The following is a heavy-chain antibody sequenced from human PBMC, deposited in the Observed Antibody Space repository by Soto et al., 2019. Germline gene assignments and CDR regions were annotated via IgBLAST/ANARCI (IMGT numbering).Heavy chain of an antibody. V-gene: IGHV1-69*01. J-gene: IGHJ5*02. D-gene: IGHD3-3*01. CDR1: GGGFSSYV. Sequence: VKVDRKGSGGGFSSYVVSRWLHAPGQGLERMAEIIPICGTANYAQKFQGRVTITADESASTAYMELSSLRSEDTAVYYCARARFSGGTGLISVFSWFGPRGQRPLVTVSS. CDR3: ARARFSGGTGLISVFSWFGP. CDR2: IIPICGTA.